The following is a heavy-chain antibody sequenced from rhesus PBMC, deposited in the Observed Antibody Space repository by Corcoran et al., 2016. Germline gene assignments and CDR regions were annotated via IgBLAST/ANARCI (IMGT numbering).Heavy chain of an antibody. D-gene: IGHD4-23*01. CDR3: ASPGGTVTDGEYFEF. J-gene: IGHJ1*01. V-gene: IGHV1-156*01. Sequence: EVQLVQSGAEVKKPGASGKVSCKVSGYTFTALPMHWVRLAPGKGIEWMGGVDPVYGEIIHAEKFQGRVTMTEDTSTDTAYMELSSLRSEDTAVYYCASPGGTVTDGEYFEFWGQGALVTVSS. CDR1: GYTFTALP. CDR2: VDPVYGEI.